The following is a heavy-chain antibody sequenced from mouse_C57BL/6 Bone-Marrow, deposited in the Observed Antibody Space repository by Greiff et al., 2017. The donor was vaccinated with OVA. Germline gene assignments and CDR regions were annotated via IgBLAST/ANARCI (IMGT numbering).Heavy chain of an antibody. D-gene: IGHD1-1*01. J-gene: IGHJ4*01. Sequence: VQLQQSGAELVRPGASVKLSCTASGFNIKDDYMHWVKQRPEQGLEWIGWIDPENGDTEYASKFQGKATITADTSSNTAYLQLSSLTSENTAVYYCTTALLITTVVATEAMDYWGQGTSVTVSS. CDR2: IDPENGDT. V-gene: IGHV14-4*01. CDR3: TTALLITTVVATEAMDY. CDR1: GFNIKDDY.